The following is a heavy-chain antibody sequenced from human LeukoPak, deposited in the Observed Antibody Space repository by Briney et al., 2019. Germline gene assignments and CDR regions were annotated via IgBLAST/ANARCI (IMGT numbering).Heavy chain of an antibody. CDR1: GGSISSYY. V-gene: IGHV4-4*07. CDR2: IYTSGST. J-gene: IGHJ6*02. Sequence: SETLSLTCTVSGGSISSYYWSWIRQPAGKGLEWIGRIYTSGSTNYNPSLKSRVTMSVDTSKNRFSLKLSSVTAADTAVYYCARDNIVVVPAARQGGYYYYYGMDVWGQGTTVTVSS. D-gene: IGHD2-2*01. CDR3: ARDNIVVVPAARQGGYYYYYGMDV.